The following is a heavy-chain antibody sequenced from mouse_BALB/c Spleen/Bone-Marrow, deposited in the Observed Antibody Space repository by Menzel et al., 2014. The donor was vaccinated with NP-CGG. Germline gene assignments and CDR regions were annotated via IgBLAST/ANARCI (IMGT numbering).Heavy chain of an antibody. J-gene: IGHJ2*01. CDR1: GFTFSSYS. Sequence: EVQVVESGGGLVKPGGSLKLSCAASGFTFSSYSMSWVRQTPEKRLEWVATISSGGHYTYYPDSVKGRFTISRDNAKNTLYRQMSSLKSEDTAMYYCSKDGGYDYSYYFDYWGQGTTLTSSP. CDR3: SKDGGYDYSYYFDY. V-gene: IGHV5-6-4*01. CDR2: ISSGGHYT. D-gene: IGHD2-4*01.